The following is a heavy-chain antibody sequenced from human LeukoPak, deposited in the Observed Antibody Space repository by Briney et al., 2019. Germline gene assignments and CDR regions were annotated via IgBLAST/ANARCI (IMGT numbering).Heavy chain of an antibody. V-gene: IGHV1-69*05. CDR3: ARGRMVYANSFDY. CDR1: GGTFSSYA. J-gene: IGHJ4*02. D-gene: IGHD2-8*01. Sequence: SVKVSCKASGGTFSSYAISWVRQAPRQGLEWMGGIIPIFGTANYAQKFQGRVTMTRDTSISTAYMELSRLRSDDTAVYYCARGRMVYANSFDYWGQGTLVIVSS. CDR2: IIPIFGTA.